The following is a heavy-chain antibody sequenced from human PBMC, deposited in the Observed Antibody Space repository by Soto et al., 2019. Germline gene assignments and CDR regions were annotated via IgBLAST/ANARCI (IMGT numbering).Heavy chain of an antibody. Sequence: QVQLMQSGAEVKKPGASVKVSCRASGYTFTNCGIAWVRQAPGQGLEWMGWISPYKCNTHYAQKFQGRVTMTTDTSTSTAYMELRSLRSDDTAVYYCARDLDGSGSYYTDYWGQGTLVTVSS. J-gene: IGHJ4*02. CDR2: ISPYKCNT. CDR3: ARDLDGSGSYYTDY. V-gene: IGHV1-18*01. CDR1: GYTFTNCG. D-gene: IGHD3-10*01.